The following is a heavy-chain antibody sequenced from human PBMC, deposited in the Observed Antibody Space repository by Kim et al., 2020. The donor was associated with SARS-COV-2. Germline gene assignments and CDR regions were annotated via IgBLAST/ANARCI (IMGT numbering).Heavy chain of an antibody. CDR3: ARSHDYGDYDY. D-gene: IGHD4-17*01. CDR2: ISSSGSTI. CDR1: GFTFSDYD. V-gene: IGHV3-11*01. Sequence: GGSLRLSCAASGFTFSDYDMSWIRQAPGKGLEWVLYISSSGSTIYYADSVKGRLTISRDNAKNSLYLQMNRLRAEETALYYCARSHDYGDYDYWGQGTLVTVSS. J-gene: IGHJ4*02.